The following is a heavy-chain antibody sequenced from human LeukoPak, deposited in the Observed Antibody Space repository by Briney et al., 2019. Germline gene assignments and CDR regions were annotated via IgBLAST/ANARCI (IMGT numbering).Heavy chain of an antibody. CDR1: GFNFSVSS. J-gene: IGHJ5*02. Sequence: GGSLRFSCADSGFNFSVSSMHWVRQTPGMGLEWLAVMSFDGTTKIYAHSLKGRFTISRDNSKNTVFLQMKSLRPEDTAVYYCARQAIRGVNSWFDPWGQGTLVTVSS. V-gene: IGHV3-30*04. CDR2: MSFDGTTK. CDR3: ARQAIRGVNSWFDP. D-gene: IGHD3-10*01.